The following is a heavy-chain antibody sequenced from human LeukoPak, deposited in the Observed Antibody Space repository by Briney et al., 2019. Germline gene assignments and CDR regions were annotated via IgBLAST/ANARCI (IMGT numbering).Heavy chain of an antibody. D-gene: IGHD3-10*01. J-gene: IGHJ4*02. CDR3: ARAHFITMVRGVILYFDY. Sequence: ASVKVSCKASGYTFTSYYMHWVRQAPGQGLEWMGWISAYNGNTNYAQKLQGRVTMTTDTSTSTAYMELRSLRSDDTAVYYCARAHFITMVRGVILYFDYWGQGTLVTVSS. V-gene: IGHV1-18*04. CDR1: GYTFTSYY. CDR2: ISAYNGNT.